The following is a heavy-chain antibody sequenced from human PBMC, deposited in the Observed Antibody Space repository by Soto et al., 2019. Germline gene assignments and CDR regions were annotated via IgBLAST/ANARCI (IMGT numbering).Heavy chain of an antibody. J-gene: IGHJ6*02. CDR3: ASLFGIGAARPEYYYGMDV. D-gene: IGHD6-6*01. CDR1: GFTFSSYA. V-gene: IGHV3-30-3*01. CDR2: ISYDGSNK. Sequence: QVQLVESGGGVVQPGRSLRLSCAASGFTFSSYAMHWVRQAPGKGLEWVAGISYDGSNKYYADSVKGRFTISRDNSKNTLYLQMNSLRAEDTAVYYCASLFGIGAARPEYYYGMDVWGQGTTVTVSS.